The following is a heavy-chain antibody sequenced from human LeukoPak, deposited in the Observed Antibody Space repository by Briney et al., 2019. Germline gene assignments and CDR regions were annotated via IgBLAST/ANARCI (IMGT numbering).Heavy chain of an antibody. CDR2: IWYDGSNK. D-gene: IGHD4-17*01. Sequence: GGSLRLSCAASGFTFSSYGMHWVRQAPGKGLEWVAVIWYDGSNKYYADSVKGRFTISRDNSKNTLYLQMHSLRAEDTAVFYCARSETTVTTDLSLQHWGQGTLVSVSS. V-gene: IGHV3-33*08. CDR3: ARSETTVTTDLSLQH. CDR1: GFTFSSYG. J-gene: IGHJ1*01.